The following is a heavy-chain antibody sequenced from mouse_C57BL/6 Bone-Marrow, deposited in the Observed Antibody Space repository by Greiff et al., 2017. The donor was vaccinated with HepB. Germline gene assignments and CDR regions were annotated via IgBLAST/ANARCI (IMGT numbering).Heavy chain of an antibody. CDR2: IDPENGDT. V-gene: IGHV14-4*01. Sequence: VQLQQSGAELVRPGASVKLSCTASGFNIKDDYMHWVKQRPEQGLEWIGWIDPENGDTEYASKFQGKATITADTSSNTAYLQLSSLTSEDTAVYYCTTREYGSPFYWYFDVWGTGTTVTVSS. CDR3: TTREYGSPFYWYFDV. D-gene: IGHD1-1*01. J-gene: IGHJ1*03. CDR1: GFNIKDDY.